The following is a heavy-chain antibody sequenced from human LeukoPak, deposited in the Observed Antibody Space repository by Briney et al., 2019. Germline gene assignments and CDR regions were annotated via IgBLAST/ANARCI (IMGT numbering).Heavy chain of an antibody. Sequence: SGTLSLTCTVSGGSISSYYWNWIRQPPGKGLEWIGYISYSGTTNYNPSLKSRVTISVDTSKKQFSLKLTSATAADTAVYYCARGDDYKSTLFDYWGQGTLVTVSS. D-gene: IGHD5-12*01. CDR1: GGSISSYY. CDR3: ARGDDYKSTLFDY. CDR2: ISYSGTT. J-gene: IGHJ4*02. V-gene: IGHV4-59*01.